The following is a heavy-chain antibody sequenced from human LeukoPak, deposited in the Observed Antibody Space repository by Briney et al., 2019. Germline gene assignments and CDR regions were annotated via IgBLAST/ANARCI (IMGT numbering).Heavy chain of an antibody. CDR3: ASADTAMVNGFDY. J-gene: IGHJ4*02. V-gene: IGHV3-66*01. CDR2: IYSGGST. Sequence: SGGSLRLSCAASGFTVSSNYMSRVRQAPGKGLEWVSVIYSGGSTYYADSVKGRFTISRANSKNTLYLQMNSLRAEDTAVYYCASADTAMVNGFDYWGQGTLVTVSS. D-gene: IGHD5-18*01. CDR1: GFTVSSNY.